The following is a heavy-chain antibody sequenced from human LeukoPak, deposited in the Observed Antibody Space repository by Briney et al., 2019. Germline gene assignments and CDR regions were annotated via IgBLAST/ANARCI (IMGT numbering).Heavy chain of an antibody. CDR1: GFTFSSYS. V-gene: IGHV3-7*01. CDR2: MKEDGGEI. CDR3: ARDRGYSTFDY. Sequence: GGSLRLSCAASGFTFSSYSINWVRRAPGKGLEWVANMKEDGGEINYVDSVEGRFTISRDNARNLLYLQMNSLTVDDTAMYFCARDRGYSTFDYWGQGTLVTVSS. D-gene: IGHD3-10*01. J-gene: IGHJ4*02.